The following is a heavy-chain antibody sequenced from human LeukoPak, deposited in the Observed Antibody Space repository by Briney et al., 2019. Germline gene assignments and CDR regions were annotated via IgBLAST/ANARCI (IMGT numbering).Heavy chain of an antibody. Sequence: GGSLRLSCAASGFTFRSYDMHWVRQATGKGLEWVSVVGTAGDTYYLGSVKGRFTISRENAKNSLYLQMNSLRAEDTAVYCCARVRSESYGMDVWGQGTTVTVSS. CDR1: GFTFRSYD. J-gene: IGHJ6*02. CDR3: ARVRSESYGMDV. CDR2: VGTAGDT. V-gene: IGHV3-13*01.